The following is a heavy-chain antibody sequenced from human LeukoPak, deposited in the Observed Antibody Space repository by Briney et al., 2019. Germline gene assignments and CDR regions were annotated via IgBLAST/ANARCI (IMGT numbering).Heavy chain of an antibody. CDR1: GGSISSSSYY. Sequence: ASETLSLTCTVSGGSISSSSYYWGWIRQPPGKGLEWIGSIYYSGSTYYNPSLKSRVTISVDTSKNQFSLKLSSVTAADTAVYYCARVTMTGYYYYYMDVWGKGTTVTVSS. D-gene: IGHD3-22*01. CDR3: ARVTMTGYYYYYMDV. CDR2: IYYSGST. J-gene: IGHJ6*03. V-gene: IGHV4-39*01.